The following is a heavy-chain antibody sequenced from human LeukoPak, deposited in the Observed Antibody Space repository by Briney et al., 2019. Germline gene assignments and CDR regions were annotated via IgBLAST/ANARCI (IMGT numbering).Heavy chain of an antibody. CDR3: ARGHYYDSSGYVY. Sequence: PSETLSLTCTVSGYSISSGYYWGWIRQPPGKGLEWIGSIYYSGSTYYNPSLKSRVTISVDTSKNQFSLKLSSVTAADTAVYYCARGHYYDSSGYVYWGQGTLVTVSS. D-gene: IGHD3-22*01. J-gene: IGHJ4*02. CDR2: IYYSGST. CDR1: GYSISSGYY. V-gene: IGHV4-38-2*02.